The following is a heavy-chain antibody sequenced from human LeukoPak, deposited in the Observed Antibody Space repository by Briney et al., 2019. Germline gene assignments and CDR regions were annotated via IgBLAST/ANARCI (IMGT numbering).Heavy chain of an antibody. CDR1: GFTFSSTG. CDR2: ISPDGTKT. V-gene: IGHV3-30*04. J-gene: IGHJ4*02. Sequence: GGSLRLSCVASGFTFSSTGLHWVRQAPGKGLDWVAMISPDGTKTFYTDSMKGRLTISRDNSNNTLYLQMNSLRVEDTALYYCATEGEEWTNFAYWGQGTLVIVYS. CDR3: ATEGEEWTNFAY. D-gene: IGHD3-3*01.